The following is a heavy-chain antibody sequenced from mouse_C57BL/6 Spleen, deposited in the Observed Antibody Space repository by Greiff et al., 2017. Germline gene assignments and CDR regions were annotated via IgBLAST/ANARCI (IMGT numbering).Heavy chain of an antibody. CDR1: GYTFTEYT. D-gene: IGHD1-1*01. V-gene: IGHV1-62-2*01. CDR2: FYPGSGSI. J-gene: IGHJ4*01. Sequence: QFQLQQSEARPVKPGQSLRLSCRASGYTFTEYTIHGVKQRPGQGLEWIGWFYPGSGSIKYNEKFKNKATLTADKSSSTVYMELSRLTSEDSAVYFCARHEGSGTMDYWGQGTSVTVSS. CDR3: ARHEGSGTMDY.